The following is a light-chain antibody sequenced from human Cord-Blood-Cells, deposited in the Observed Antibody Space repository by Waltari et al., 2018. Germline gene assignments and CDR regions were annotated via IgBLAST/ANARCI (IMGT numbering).Light chain of an antibody. CDR3: SSYTSSSTLGV. J-gene: IGLJ1*01. V-gene: IGLV2-14*01. CDR1: SSDVGGYTY. CDR2: VVS. Sequence: QSALTQPASVSGSPGQSITISCTGTSSDVGGYTYVSWYQQHPGKAPKLMIYVVSNRPSGVPTRFSGSKSGNTASLTISGLQAEDEADYYCSSYTSSSTLGVFGTGTKVTVL.